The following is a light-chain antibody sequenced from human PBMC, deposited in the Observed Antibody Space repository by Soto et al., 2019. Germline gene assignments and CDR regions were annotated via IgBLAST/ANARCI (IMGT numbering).Light chain of an antibody. J-gene: IGLJ1*01. CDR2: DVS. CDR1: SSDVGGYNY. Sequence: QSALTQPRSVSGSPGQSVTISCTGTSSDVGGYNYVSWYQQHPGKAPKLIIYDVSQRPSGVPDRFSGSKSGYTASLTISGLQAEDEADYYCCSYAGGYSFVFGTGTKLTV. CDR3: CSYAGGYSFV. V-gene: IGLV2-11*01.